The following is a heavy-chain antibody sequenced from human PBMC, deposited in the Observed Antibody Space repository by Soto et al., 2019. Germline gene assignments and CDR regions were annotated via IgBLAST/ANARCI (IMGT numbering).Heavy chain of an antibody. V-gene: IGHV1-69-2*01. Sequence: GASVKVSCKASGYSITAFYIHWVRQAPGKGLDWMGLIDSEDGEVKYAENFQGRISITADTSVDTAYMHLNGLRSDDTADYYCATQIPTPGGLLPHDYYGMVIWGPGTSLTV. CDR1: GYSITAFY. CDR2: IDSEDGEV. J-gene: IGHJ6*02. CDR3: ATQIPTPGGLLPHDYYGMVI. D-gene: IGHD2-8*02.